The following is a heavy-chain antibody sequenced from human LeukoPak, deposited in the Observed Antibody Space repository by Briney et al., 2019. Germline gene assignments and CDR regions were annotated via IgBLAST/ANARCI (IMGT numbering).Heavy chain of an antibody. J-gene: IGHJ4*02. CDR2: INPNSGGT. Sequence: ASVKVSCKASGYTFTGYYLHWVRQAPGKGLEWMAWINPNSGGTNYAQKFQGRVTMTRDTSISTAYMELSRLTSDDTAVYYCARKGDDGYNFGYWGQGTLVTVSS. CDR3: ARKGDDGYNFGY. D-gene: IGHD5-24*01. V-gene: IGHV1-2*02. CDR1: GYTFTGYY.